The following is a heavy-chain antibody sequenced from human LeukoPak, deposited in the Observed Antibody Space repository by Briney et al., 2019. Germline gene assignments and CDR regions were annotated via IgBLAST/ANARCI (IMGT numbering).Heavy chain of an antibody. J-gene: IGHJ4*02. D-gene: IGHD4-23*01. CDR2: IIPIFGTA. V-gene: IGHV1-69*13. CDR3: ARGWLAETTVVTPYNY. Sequence: SVKVSCKASGYTFTSYYMHWVRQAPGQGLEWMGGIIPIFGTANYAQKFQGRVTITAVESMSTAYMELSSLRSEDTAVYYCARGWLAETTVVTPYNYWGQGTLVTVSS. CDR1: GYTFTSYY.